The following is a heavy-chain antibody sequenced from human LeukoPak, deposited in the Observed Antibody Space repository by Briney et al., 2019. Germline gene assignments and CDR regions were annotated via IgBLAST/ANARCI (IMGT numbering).Heavy chain of an antibody. CDR1: AFTLIVHN. V-gene: IGHV3-72*01. CDR2: VRNKANGYRT. D-gene: IGHD2-15*01. J-gene: IGHJ4*02. CDR3: ARSGYCGAGTCYSDYFDY. Sequence: GGSLRLSCAASAFTLIVHNMDCVPQAPGKRLEWVGRVRNKANGYRTEYAASVEGRFTVSGDASKNSLYLQMNSLKTEDTAVYYCARSGYCGAGTCYSDYFDYWGLGTLVTVSS.